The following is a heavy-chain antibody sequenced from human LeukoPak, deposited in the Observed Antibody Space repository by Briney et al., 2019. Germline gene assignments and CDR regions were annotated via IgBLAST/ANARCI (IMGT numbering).Heavy chain of an antibody. CDR2: IYSTETT. CDR3: ARRNDFDI. Sequence: SETLSLTCTVSGSSITGYHWSWIRQPPGKGLEWIGYIYSTETTEYKPSLKSRVTISADRSKNQFSLKLTSVTAADTAIYYRARRNDFDIWGQGTMVTVSS. V-gene: IGHV4-4*08. CDR1: GSSITGYH. J-gene: IGHJ3*02.